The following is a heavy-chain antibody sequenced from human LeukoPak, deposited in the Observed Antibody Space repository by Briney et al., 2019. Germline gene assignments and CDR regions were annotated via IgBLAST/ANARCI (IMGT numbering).Heavy chain of an antibody. Sequence: SQTLSLTCTVSGGSISSGDYYWSWIRQPPGKGLEWIGYIYYSGSTYYNPSLKSRVTISVDTSKNQFSLKLSSVTAADTAVYYCARGRSNYYYMDVWGKGTTVTVSS. J-gene: IGHJ6*03. CDR3: ARGRSNYYYMDV. D-gene: IGHD1-26*01. V-gene: IGHV4-30-4*08. CDR2: IYYSGST. CDR1: GGSISSGDYY.